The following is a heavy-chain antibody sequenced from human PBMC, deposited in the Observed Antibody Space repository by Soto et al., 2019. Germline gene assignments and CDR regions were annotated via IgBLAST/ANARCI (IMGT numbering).Heavy chain of an antibody. CDR1: GYTFTSYY. J-gene: IGHJ4*01. Sequence: ASVKVSCKASGYTFTSYYMHWVRQAPGQGLEWMGIINPSGGSTSYAQKFQGRVTMTRDTSTSTVYMELSSLRSEDTAVYYCARVYCSGGSCYGIDYWGQEPWSPSPQ. CDR2: INPSGGST. D-gene: IGHD2-15*01. CDR3: ARVYCSGGSCYGIDY. V-gene: IGHV1-46*01.